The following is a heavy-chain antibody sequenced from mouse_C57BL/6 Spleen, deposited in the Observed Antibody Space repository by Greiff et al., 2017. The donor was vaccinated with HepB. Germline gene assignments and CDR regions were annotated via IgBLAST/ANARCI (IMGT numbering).Heavy chain of an antibody. D-gene: IGHD1-1*01. CDR1: GYTFTSYW. J-gene: IGHJ1*03. CDR2: IDPSASYT. Sequence: VQLQQPGAELVMPGASVKLSCKASGYTFTSYWMHWVKQRPGQGLEWIGEIDPSASYTNYNQKFKGKSTLTVDKSSSTAYMQLSSLTSEDSAVYYCARGRDYGSSYWYFDVWGTGTTVTVSS. V-gene: IGHV1-69*01. CDR3: ARGRDYGSSYWYFDV.